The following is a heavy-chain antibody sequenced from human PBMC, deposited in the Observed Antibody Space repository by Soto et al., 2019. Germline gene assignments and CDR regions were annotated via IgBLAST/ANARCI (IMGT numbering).Heavy chain of an antibody. V-gene: IGHV3-15*07. CDR1: GFTFSNAW. J-gene: IGHJ4*02. D-gene: IGHD4-17*01. CDR2: IKSKTDDGTT. Sequence: GGSLRLSCAASGFTFSNAWMNWVRQAPGKGLEWVGRIKSKTDDGTTDYAAPVKGRFTISRDDSKNTLYLQMNSLKTEDTAVYYCTTDRYAVTTFPHFDYWGQGTLVTVSS. CDR3: TTDRYAVTTFPHFDY.